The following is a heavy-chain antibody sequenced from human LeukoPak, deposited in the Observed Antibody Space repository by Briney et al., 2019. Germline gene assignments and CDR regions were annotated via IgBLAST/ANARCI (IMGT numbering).Heavy chain of an antibody. J-gene: IGHJ4*02. Sequence: SGPTLVKPTQTLTLTCTFSGFSLSTSGVGVGWIRQPPGKALEWLVLIYWDDDKYYSPSLKSRLTITKDTSKNQVVLTMTNMDPVDTATYYCAHRFVHGDFDYRGQGALVTVSS. CDR3: AHRFVHGDFDY. V-gene: IGHV2-5*02. CDR2: IYWDDDK. D-gene: IGHD4-17*01. CDR1: GFSLSTSGVG.